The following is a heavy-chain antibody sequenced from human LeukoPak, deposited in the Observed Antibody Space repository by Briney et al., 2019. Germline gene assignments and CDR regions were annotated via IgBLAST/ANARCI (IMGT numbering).Heavy chain of an antibody. D-gene: IGHD2-8*01. J-gene: IGHJ4*02. Sequence: PGGSLRLSCAASGFTFSIYWMSWVRQAPGKGLEWVANIKQDGSEKYYVDSVKGRFTISRDNAKNSLYLQMNSLRAEDTAVYYCARGVTHKWAYFDYWGQGTLVTVSS. CDR3: ARGVTHKWAYFDY. V-gene: IGHV3-7*04. CDR1: GFTFSIYW. CDR2: IKQDGSEK.